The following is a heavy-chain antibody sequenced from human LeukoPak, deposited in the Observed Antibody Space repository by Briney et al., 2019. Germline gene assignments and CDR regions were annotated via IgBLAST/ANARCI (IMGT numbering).Heavy chain of an antibody. J-gene: IGHJ4*02. Sequence: SGTLSLTCAVSGGSISSSNWWSWVRQPPGKGLEWIGEIYHRGSTSYNPSLKSRLTISKDKFKNQFSLKLTSVTVADTAVYFCARVKAVAGTLPHLLDYWGQGTLVTVSS. CDR1: GGSISSSNW. D-gene: IGHD6-19*01. CDR3: ARVKAVAGTLPHLLDY. V-gene: IGHV4-4*02. CDR2: IYHRGST.